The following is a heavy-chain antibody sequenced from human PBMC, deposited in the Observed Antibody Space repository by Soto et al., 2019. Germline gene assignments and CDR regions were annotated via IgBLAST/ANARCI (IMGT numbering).Heavy chain of an antibody. D-gene: IGHD3-22*01. CDR1: GYSFTSYW. Sequence: GESLKISCKGSGYSFTSYWISWVRQMPGKGLEWMGRIDPSDSYTNYSPSFQGHVTISADKSISTAYLQWSSLKASDTAMYYCARPTYYYDSSGSLDAFDIWGQGTMVNVS. J-gene: IGHJ3*02. CDR3: ARPTYYYDSSGSLDAFDI. V-gene: IGHV5-10-1*01. CDR2: IDPSDSYT.